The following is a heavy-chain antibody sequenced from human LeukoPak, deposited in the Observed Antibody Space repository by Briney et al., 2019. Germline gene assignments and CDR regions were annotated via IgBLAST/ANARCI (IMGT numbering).Heavy chain of an antibody. CDR3: ARQEIGLRSFDP. CDR1: GGSISSSLYH. J-gene: IGHJ5*02. CDR2: IYYTGTT. D-gene: IGHD3/OR15-3a*01. V-gene: IGHV4-39*01. Sequence: PSETLSLTGTVSGGSISSSLYHWGWIRQSPGKNLEWLGSIYYTGTTHYNPSLKSRVTISVDTSKNQFSLNLSSVTAADTAVYYCARQEIGLRSFDPWGQGTLVTVSS.